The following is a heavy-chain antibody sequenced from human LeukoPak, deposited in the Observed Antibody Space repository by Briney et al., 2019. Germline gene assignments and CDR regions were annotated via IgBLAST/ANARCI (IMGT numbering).Heavy chain of an antibody. D-gene: IGHD3-16*02. CDR1: GGSISSYY. CDR3: ARGNYDYVWGSYRPRDWFDP. J-gene: IGHJ5*02. CDR2: IYYSGMT. V-gene: IGHV4-59*01. Sequence: PSETLSLTCTVSGGSISSYYWSWIRQPPGKGLEWIGYIYYSGMTNYNPSLKSRVTISLDTSKNQFSLKLSSVTAADTAVYYCARGNYDYVWGSYRPRDWFDPWGQGTLVTVSS.